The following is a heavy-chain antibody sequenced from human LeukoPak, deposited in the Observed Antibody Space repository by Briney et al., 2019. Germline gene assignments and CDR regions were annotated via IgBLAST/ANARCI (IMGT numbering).Heavy chain of an antibody. J-gene: IGHJ4*02. V-gene: IGHV3-23*01. CDR1: GFTFRDYA. CDR3: ARGRRIVPAAIYFDY. D-gene: IGHD2-2*02. Sequence: HPGGSLRLSCAASGFTFRDYAMSWVRQAPGKGLEWVSAISGSGGSTYYADSVKGRFTISRDNSKNTLYLQMNSLRAEDTAVYYCARGRRIVPAAIYFDYWGQGTLVTVSS. CDR2: ISGSGGST.